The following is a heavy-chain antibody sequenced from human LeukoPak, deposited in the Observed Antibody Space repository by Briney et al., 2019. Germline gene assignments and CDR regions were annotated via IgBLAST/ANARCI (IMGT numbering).Heavy chain of an antibody. CDR3: ARARPKYSGYDYWFDP. V-gene: IGHV4-59*01. Sequence: KPSETLSLTCTVSGGSISSYYWSWIRQPPGKGLEWIGYIYYSGSTNYNPSLKSRVTISVDTSKNQFSLKLSSVTAADTAVYYCARARPKYSGYDYWFDPWGQGTLVTVSS. CDR1: GGSISSYY. J-gene: IGHJ5*02. CDR2: IYYSGST. D-gene: IGHD5-12*01.